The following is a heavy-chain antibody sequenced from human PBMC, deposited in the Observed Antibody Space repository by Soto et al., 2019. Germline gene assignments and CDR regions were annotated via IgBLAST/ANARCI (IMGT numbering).Heavy chain of an antibody. J-gene: IGHJ6*02. CDR3: ARNLSPIDYGGNSGMDV. CDR1: GYTFTSYG. D-gene: IGHD4-17*01. Sequence: QVQLVQSGAEVKKPGASVKVSCKASGYTFTSYGISWVRQAPGQGLEWMGWISAYNGNTNYAQKLQGRVTMTTDTSTSTAYMELRSLRSDDTAVYYCARNLSPIDYGGNSGMDVWGQGTTVTVSS. V-gene: IGHV1-18*01. CDR2: ISAYNGNT.